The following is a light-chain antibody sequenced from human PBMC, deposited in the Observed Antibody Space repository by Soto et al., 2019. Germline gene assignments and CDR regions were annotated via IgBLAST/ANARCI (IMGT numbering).Light chain of an antibody. CDR1: QSLRSN. V-gene: IGKV3-15*01. Sequence: EIVMTHSPSTLSVSPVERATLSFMASQSLRSNLAWFQQKRGQAPRLLIYGASTRATGIPARFSGSGYGTDFTLTIRRLEPEDFALYYCKQYGRSQKFGQGTKVDIK. CDR3: KQYGRSQK. CDR2: GAS. J-gene: IGKJ1*01.